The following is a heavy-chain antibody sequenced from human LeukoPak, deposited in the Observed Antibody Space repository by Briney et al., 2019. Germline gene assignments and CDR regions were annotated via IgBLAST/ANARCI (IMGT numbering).Heavy chain of an antibody. D-gene: IGHD3-22*01. J-gene: IGHJ4*02. V-gene: IGHV1-2*02. CDR3: ASTLGHYDSSGLVDY. CDR2: INPNSGGT. CDR1: GYTFTGYY. Sequence: ASVKVSCKASGYTFTGYYVHWVRQAPGQGLEWMGWINPNSGGTNYAQKFQGRVTMTRDTSISTAYMELSRLRSDDTAVYYCASTLGHYDSSGLVDYWGQGTLVTVSS.